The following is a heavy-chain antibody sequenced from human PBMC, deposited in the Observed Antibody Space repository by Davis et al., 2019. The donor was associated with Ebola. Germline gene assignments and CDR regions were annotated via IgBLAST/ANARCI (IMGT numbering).Heavy chain of an antibody. D-gene: IGHD3-10*01. J-gene: IGHJ5*02. CDR3: ARHSRKYYYGSGSYYDWFDP. CDR1: GGSISSSNW. V-gene: IGHV4-4*02. Sequence: SETLSLTCAVSGGSISSSNWWSWVRQPPGKGLEWIGEIYHSGSTNYNPSLKSRVTISVDTSKNQFSLKLSSVTAADTAVYYCARHSRKYYYGSGSYYDWFDPWGQGTLVTVSS. CDR2: IYHSGST.